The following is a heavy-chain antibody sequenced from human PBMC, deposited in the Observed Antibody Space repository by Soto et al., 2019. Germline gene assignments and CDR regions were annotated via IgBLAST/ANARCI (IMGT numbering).Heavy chain of an antibody. Sequence: QVQLQESGPGLVKPSETLSLTCTVSGGSISSYYWSWIRKPPGKGLEWIGYIYYSGSTNYNPSLKSRVTISVDTSKNQFSLKLSSVTAADTAVYYCARHIPPGISGPNVDYWGQGTLVTVSS. CDR3: ARHIPPGISGPNVDY. CDR1: GGSISSYY. D-gene: IGHD2-15*01. J-gene: IGHJ4*02. V-gene: IGHV4-59*08. CDR2: IYYSGST.